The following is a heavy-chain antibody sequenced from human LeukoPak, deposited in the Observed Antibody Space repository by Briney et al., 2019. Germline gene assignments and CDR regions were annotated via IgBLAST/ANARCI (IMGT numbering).Heavy chain of an antibody. CDR2: ISSSFSTI. J-gene: IGHJ5*02. CDR3: AKGRRYNILTGYYVSEVDP. CDR1: GFTFSSYS. Sequence: GGSLRLSCAASGFTFSSYSFNWVRQAPGKGLEWVSYISSSFSTIYYADSVKGRFTISRDNAKNSLYLQMDSLRAEDTAVYFCAKGRRYNILTGYYVSEVDPWGQGTLVTISS. V-gene: IGHV3-48*01. D-gene: IGHD3-9*01.